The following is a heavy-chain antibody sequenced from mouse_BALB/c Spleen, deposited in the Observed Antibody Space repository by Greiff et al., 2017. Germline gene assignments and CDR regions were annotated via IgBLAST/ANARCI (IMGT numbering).Heavy chain of an antibody. V-gene: IGHV7-3*02. CDR1: GFTFTDYY. CDR2: IRNKANGYTT. Sequence: EVQRVESGGGLVQPGGSLRLSCATSGFTFTDYYMSWVRQPPGKALEWLGFIRNKANGYTTEYSASVKGRFTISRDNSQSILYLQMNTLRAEDSATYYCARDGGGAMDYWGQGTSVTVSS. CDR3: ARDGGGAMDY. J-gene: IGHJ4*01.